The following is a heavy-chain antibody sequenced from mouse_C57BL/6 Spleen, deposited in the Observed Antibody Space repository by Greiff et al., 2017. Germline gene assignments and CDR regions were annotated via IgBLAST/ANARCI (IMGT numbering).Heavy chain of an antibody. CDR2: IYPRDGST. J-gene: IGHJ1*03. CDR3: ASITTVVFNWYFDV. CDR1: GYTFTSYD. D-gene: IGHD1-1*01. Sequence: VQLQQSGPELVKPGASVKLSCKASGYTFTSYDINWVKQRPGQGLEWIGWIYPRDGSTKYNEKFKGKATLTVDTSSSTAYMELHSLTSEDSAVYFCASITTVVFNWYFDVWGTGTTVTVSS. V-gene: IGHV1-85*01.